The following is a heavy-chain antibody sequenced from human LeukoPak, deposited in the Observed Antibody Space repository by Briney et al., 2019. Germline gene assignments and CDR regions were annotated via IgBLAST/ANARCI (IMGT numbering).Heavy chain of an antibody. CDR2: INSDGSSA. J-gene: IGHJ4*02. V-gene: IGHV3-74*01. CDR1: GFTFSSYW. D-gene: IGHD2-2*01. CDR3: ANLGSSELRVPASQGN. Sequence: PGGSLRLSCAASGFTFSSYWMHWVRQAPGKGLVWVSRINSDGSSASYADSVKGRFTISRDNSKNTVFLQMSSLRVEDTAVYYCANLGSSELRVPASQGNWGQGTLVTVSS.